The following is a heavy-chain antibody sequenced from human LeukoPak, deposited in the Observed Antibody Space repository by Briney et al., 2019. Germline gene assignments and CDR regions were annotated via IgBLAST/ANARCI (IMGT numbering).Heavy chain of an antibody. V-gene: IGHV3-11*05. CDR1: GFTFRDYY. J-gene: IGHJ4*02. CDR3: AKVSQWLVPY. Sequence: GGSLRLSCAASGFTFRDYYMSWIRQAPGKGLEWVSYISSTSSYINYADSVKGRFTISRDNAKNSLFLQMNSLRAEDTAVYYCAKVSQWLVPYWGQGTLVTVSS. CDR2: ISSTSSYI. D-gene: IGHD6-19*01.